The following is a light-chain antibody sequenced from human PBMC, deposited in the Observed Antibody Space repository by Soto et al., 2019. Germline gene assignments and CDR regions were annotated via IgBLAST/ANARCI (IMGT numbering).Light chain of an antibody. CDR1: QSVSSY. CDR3: QQRSNWPPLLP. Sequence: EIVLTQSPATLSLSPGERATLSCRASQSVSSYLAWYQQKPGQAPRLLIYDASNRATGIPARFSGSGSGTDFTLTISSLEPEDFAVYYCQQRSNWPPLLPFGGGTKVEIK. J-gene: IGKJ4*01. V-gene: IGKV3-11*01. CDR2: DAS.